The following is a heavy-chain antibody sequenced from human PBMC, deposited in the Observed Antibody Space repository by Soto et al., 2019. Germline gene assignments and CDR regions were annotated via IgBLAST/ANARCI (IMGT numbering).Heavy chain of an antibody. CDR1: GYTFTSYA. J-gene: IGHJ4*02. V-gene: IGHV1-3*01. CDR2: INAGIGDT. CDR3: ARDFSVVVAAPGY. Sequence: ASVKVSCKASGYTFTSYAMHWVRQAPGQRLEWMGWINAGIGDTEYSEKLQGRVTITRDTSASTAYMELSSLRSEDTAVYYCARDFSVVVAAPGYCGQGTLVTVSS. D-gene: IGHD2-15*01.